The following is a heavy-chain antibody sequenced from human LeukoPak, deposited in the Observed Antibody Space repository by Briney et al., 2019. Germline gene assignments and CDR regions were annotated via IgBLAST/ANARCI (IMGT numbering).Heavy chain of an antibody. CDR1: GFTFSEYY. D-gene: IGHD3-10*01. J-gene: IGHJ4*02. V-gene: IGHV3-11*04. CDR2: MSSRGYPI. CDR3: ATSRGFPVEY. Sequence: GGSLKLSCLASGFTFSEYYMSWVRQAPGKGLEWISYMSSRGYPIYYADSVKGRFTISRDNGKNTLYLQMNSLRAEDTAVYYCATSRGFPVEYWGQGTLVTVSS.